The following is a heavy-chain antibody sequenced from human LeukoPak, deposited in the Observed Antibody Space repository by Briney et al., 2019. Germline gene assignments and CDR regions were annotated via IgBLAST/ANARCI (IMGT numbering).Heavy chain of an antibody. J-gene: IGHJ4*02. V-gene: IGHV3-21*01. CDR3: ARDNVATIILYYFDY. D-gene: IGHD5-24*01. CDR1: GFTFSSYW. Sequence: GGSLRLSCAASGFTFSSYWMHWVRQAPGKGLEWVSSISSSSSYIYYADSVKGRFTISRDNAKNSLYLQMNSLRAEDTAVYYCARDNVATIILYYFDYWGQGTLVTVSS. CDR2: ISSSSSYI.